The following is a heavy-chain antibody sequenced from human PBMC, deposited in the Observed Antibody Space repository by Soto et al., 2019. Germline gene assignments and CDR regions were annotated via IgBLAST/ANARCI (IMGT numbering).Heavy chain of an antibody. CDR1: GFSFSMTGVG. V-gene: IGHV2-5*02. J-gene: IGHJ4*02. CDR3: AHKGGPYGGNAFDY. Sequence: QITLKESGPTVVKPTQTLTLTCTFSGFSFSMTGVGVGWIRQPPGKALEWLAVIYWDDDKRYSPSLKTRLTLTKDTSKNQVVLTLTNMDPVDTATYFCAHKGGPYGGNAFDYWGPGTMVSVSS. D-gene: IGHD4-17*01. CDR2: IYWDDDK.